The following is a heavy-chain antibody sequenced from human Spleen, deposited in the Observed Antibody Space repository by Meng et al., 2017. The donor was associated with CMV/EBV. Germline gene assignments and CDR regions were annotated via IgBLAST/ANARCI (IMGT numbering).Heavy chain of an antibody. CDR2: ISSNGGST. Sequence: SGFTFSSHAMHWVRQAPGRGLEYVSAISSNGGSTYYVDSVRGRVTISRDNSKNTLYLQMNSLRAEDTAVYYCARGFGRGYTPYYFDYWGQGTLVTVSS. CDR3: ARGFGRGYTPYYFDY. V-gene: IGHV3-64*04. J-gene: IGHJ4*02. CDR1: GFTFSSHA. D-gene: IGHD2-15*01.